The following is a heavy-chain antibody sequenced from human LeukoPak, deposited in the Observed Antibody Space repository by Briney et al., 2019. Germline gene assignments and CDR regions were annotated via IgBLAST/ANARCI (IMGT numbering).Heavy chain of an antibody. CDR2: IYYSGST. D-gene: IGHD4-23*01. CDR1: GDSISSYY. Sequence: SETLSLTCTVSGDSISSYYWSWIRQPPGKGLEWIGYIYYSGSTNYNPSLKSRVTISVDTSKNQFSLKLSSVTTADTAVYYCARDLYGGNPFDFWGQGTLVIVSS. CDR3: ARDLYGGNPFDF. J-gene: IGHJ4*02. V-gene: IGHV4-59*01.